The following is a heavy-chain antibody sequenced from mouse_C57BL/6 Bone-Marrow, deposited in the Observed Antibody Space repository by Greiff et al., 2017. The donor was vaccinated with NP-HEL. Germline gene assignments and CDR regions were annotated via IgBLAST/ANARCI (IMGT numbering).Heavy chain of an antibody. Sequence: EVKLQESGPGLAKPSQTLSLTCSVTGYSITSDYWNWIRKFPGNKLEYMGYISYSGSTYYNPSLKSRISITRDTSKNQYYLQLNSVTTEDTATYYCARYYYGSSRYWYFDVWGTGTTVTVSS. D-gene: IGHD1-1*01. CDR2: ISYSGST. CDR1: GYSITSDY. V-gene: IGHV3-8*01. J-gene: IGHJ1*03. CDR3: ARYYYGSSRYWYFDV.